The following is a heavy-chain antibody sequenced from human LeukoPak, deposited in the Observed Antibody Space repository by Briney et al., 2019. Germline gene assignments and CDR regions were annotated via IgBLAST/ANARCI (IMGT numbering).Heavy chain of an antibody. Sequence: SGGSLRLSCAASRFTFSSYAMSWVRQAPGKGLEWVSATSGSGGSTYYADSVKGRFTISRDNSKNTLYLQMNSLRAEDTAVYYCARVTDDAFDIWGQGTMVTVSS. CDR2: TSGSGGST. CDR3: ARVTDDAFDI. CDR1: RFTFSSYA. J-gene: IGHJ3*02. V-gene: IGHV3-23*01.